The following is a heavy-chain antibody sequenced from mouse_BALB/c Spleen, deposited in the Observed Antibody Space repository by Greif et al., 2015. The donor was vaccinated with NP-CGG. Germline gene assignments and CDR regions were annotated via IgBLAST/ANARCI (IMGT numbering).Heavy chain of an antibody. CDR2: IDTSDSYT. J-gene: IGHJ4*01. CDR3: ARRDGSSLYYAMDY. Sequence: VQLQQSGAELVMPGASVKMSCKASGYTFTDYWMHWVKQRPGQGLEWIGAIDTSDSYTSYNQKFKGKATLTVDESSSTAYMQLSSLTSEDSAVYYCARRDGSSLYYAMDYWGQGTSDTVSS. D-gene: IGHD1-1*01. CDR1: GYTFTDYW. V-gene: IGHV1-69*01.